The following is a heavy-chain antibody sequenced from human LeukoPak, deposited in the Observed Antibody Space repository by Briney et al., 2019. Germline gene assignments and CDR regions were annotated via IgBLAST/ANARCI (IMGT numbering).Heavy chain of an antibody. J-gene: IGHJ4*02. CDR2: INTNTGNP. Sequence: ASVKVSCKASGYSFTNYAMNWVRQAPGQGLEWMGWINTNTGNPTYAQGFTGRFVFSLDTSVSTTYLQISSLKADDTAVYYCAREPLALDYWGQGTLVTVSS. CDR1: GYSFTNYA. V-gene: IGHV7-4-1*02. CDR3: AREPLALDY.